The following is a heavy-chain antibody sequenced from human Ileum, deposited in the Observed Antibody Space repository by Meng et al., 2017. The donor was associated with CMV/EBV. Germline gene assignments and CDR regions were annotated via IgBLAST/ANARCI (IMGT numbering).Heavy chain of an antibody. CDR2: ISAYNGNT. J-gene: IGHJ6*02. CDR3: ARRVVPAAPSFYYYYYGMDV. Sequence: ASVKVSCKASGYTFTSYGISWVRQAPGQGLEWMGWISAYNGNTNYAQKLQGRVTMTTDTSTSTAYMEPRSLRSDDTAVYYCARRVVPAAPSFYYYYYGMDVWGQGTTVTVSS. CDR1: GYTFTSYG. D-gene: IGHD2-2*01. V-gene: IGHV1-18*01.